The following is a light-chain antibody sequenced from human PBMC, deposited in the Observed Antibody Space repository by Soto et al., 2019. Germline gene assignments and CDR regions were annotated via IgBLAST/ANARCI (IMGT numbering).Light chain of an antibody. Sequence: EIVLTQSPGTLSLSPGERATLSCRASQSVSSSYLAWYQQKPGQAPRRLIYGASSRATGSPDRLSGSGSGTDFTLTISRLEPEDFSVYHSQQYRSSPVTFGQGTKVEIK. CDR1: QSVSSSY. CDR2: GAS. CDR3: QQYRSSPVT. J-gene: IGKJ1*01. V-gene: IGKV3-20*01.